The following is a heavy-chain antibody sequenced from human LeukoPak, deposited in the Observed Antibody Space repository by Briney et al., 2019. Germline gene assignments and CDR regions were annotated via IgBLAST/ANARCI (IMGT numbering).Heavy chain of an antibody. J-gene: IGHJ4*02. CDR1: GYTFTNYY. D-gene: IGHD2-2*01. CDR2: INPTGDST. V-gene: IGHV1-46*01. CDR3: ARHPSPQLHHFDY. Sequence: ASVTVSCKASGYTFTNYYIRWVRQAPGQGLEWMGIINPTGDSTSYAQKFQARVTMTRDTSTNTVYMELSSLRSEDTAVYYCARHPSPQLHHFDYWGQGTLVTVSS.